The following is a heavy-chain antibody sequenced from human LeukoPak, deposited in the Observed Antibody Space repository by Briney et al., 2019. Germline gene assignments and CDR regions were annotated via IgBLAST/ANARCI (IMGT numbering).Heavy chain of an antibody. D-gene: IGHD2-8*01. V-gene: IGHV1-46*01. CDR1: GYTFTRHY. CDR3: AGDGLYCTNGVCSSDI. CDR2: INPSSGGT. Sequence: ASVKVSCKASGYTFTRHYMNWVRQAPGQGLEWMGKINPSSGGTGYAQKFQGRVTMTRDTSTSTVYMELTSLRSEDTAVYYCAGDGLYCTNGVCSSDIWGQGTLVTVSS. J-gene: IGHJ3*02.